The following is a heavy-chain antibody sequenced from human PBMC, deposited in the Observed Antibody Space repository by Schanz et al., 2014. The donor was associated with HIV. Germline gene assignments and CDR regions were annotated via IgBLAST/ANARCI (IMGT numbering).Heavy chain of an antibody. J-gene: IGHJ6*02. CDR3: ARDILWFGELGGMDV. V-gene: IGHV3-33*01. Sequence: QVQLVESGGGVVQPGTSLRLSCAASGFRFDIFGMQGVQTAPGKGLEWVAKIGYDGTNKYYADSVKGRFTVSRDNSKNTNTLYLQMNSLRAEDTAVYYCARDILWFGELGGMDVSPQGTTVTVSS. CDR1: GFRFDIFG. D-gene: IGHD3-10*01. CDR2: IGYDGTNK.